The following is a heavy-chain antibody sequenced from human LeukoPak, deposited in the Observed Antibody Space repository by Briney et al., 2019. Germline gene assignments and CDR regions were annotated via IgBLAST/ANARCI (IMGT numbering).Heavy chain of an antibody. CDR2: IYYGGST. D-gene: IGHD5-18*01. Sequence: PSETLSLTCAVSGGSISSGGYSWSWVRQPPGKGLEWIGYIYYGGSTYYNPSLKSRVTISVDTSKNQFSLKLSSVTAADTAVYYCARVRHQPVYSYGSGPFDYWGQGTLVTVSS. CDR3: ARVRHQPVYSYGSGPFDY. CDR1: GGSISSGGYS. J-gene: IGHJ4*02. V-gene: IGHV4-30-4*07.